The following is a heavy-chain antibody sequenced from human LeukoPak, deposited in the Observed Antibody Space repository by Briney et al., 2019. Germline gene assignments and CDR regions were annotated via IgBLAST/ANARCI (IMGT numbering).Heavy chain of an antibody. CDR3: ARQGYGGHSRGAADY. J-gene: IGHJ4*02. D-gene: IGHD4-23*01. CDR1: GGSISSYY. V-gene: IGHV4-59*01. CDR2: IYYSGST. Sequence: SETLSLTCTVSGGSISSYYWSWIRQPPGKGLEWIGYIYYSGSTNYKPSLKSRVTISVDTSKNQFSLKLSSVTAADTAVYYCARQGYGGHSRGAADYWGQGTLVTVSS.